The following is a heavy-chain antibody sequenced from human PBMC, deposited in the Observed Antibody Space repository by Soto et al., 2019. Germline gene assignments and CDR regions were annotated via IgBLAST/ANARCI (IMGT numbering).Heavy chain of an antibody. D-gene: IGHD1-1*01. J-gene: IGHJ6*02. CDR2: IIPVYGTP. Sequence: QVQLEQSGAEVKKPGSSLKVSCKATGGTFNKYAISWVRQAPGQGLEWMAGIIPVYGTPNYAQRFQDRVTIIADESTTTAYMEVNSLKSEDTAIYYCSIGTAYGMDVWGPGTTVIVYS. CDR1: GGTFNKYA. V-gene: IGHV1-69*01. CDR3: SIGTAYGMDV.